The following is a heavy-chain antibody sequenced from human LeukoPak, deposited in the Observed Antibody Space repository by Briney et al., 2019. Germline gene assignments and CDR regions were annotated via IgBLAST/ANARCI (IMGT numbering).Heavy chain of an antibody. J-gene: IGHJ4*02. CDR1: GGSISSYY. CDR2: IYYSGST. CDR3: ARLSSGSSSWYDIDY. V-gene: IGHV4-59*08. D-gene: IGHD6-13*01. Sequence: SETLSLTCTVSGGSISSYYWSWIRQPPGKGLEWIGYIYYSGSTNYNPSLKSRVTISVDTSKNQFSLKLSSVAAADTAVHYCARLSSGSSSWYDIDYWGQGTLVTVSS.